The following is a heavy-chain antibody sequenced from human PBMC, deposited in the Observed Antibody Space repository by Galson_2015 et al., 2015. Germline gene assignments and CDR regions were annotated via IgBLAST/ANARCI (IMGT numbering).Heavy chain of an antibody. D-gene: IGHD5-24*01. J-gene: IGHJ4*02. Sequence: SLRLSCAASGFTLSSYGLLWVRQAPGKGVAGVEVISSDGRSKYYEDSVKGRFTISRDNSANTLYLQMNSLRAEDTAVFYCSKIGRDGYNGLDYWGQGTLVTVSS. CDR2: ISSDGRSK. V-gene: IGHV3-30*18. CDR1: GFTLSSYG. CDR3: SKIGRDGYNGLDY.